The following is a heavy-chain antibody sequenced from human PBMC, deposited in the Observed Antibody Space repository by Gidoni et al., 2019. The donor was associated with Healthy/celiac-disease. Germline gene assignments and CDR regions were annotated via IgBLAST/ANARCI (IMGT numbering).Heavy chain of an antibody. CDR3: ARGAYGSGSYHYYYYGMDV. CDR1: GGSLSSGAYY. V-gene: IGHV4-30-4*01. CDR2: SYYSGST. J-gene: IGHJ6*02. D-gene: IGHD3-10*01. Sequence: QVQLQESGPGLVKPSQTLSLTCTIPGGSLSSGAYYWSWIRQPPGKGLEWIGYSYYSGSTYYNPSIKSRVTISVDTSKNQFSLKLSSVTAADTAVYYCARGAYGSGSYHYYYYGMDVWGQGTTVTVSS.